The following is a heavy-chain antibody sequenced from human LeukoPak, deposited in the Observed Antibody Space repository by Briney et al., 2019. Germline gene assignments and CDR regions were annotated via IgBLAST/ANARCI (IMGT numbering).Heavy chain of an antibody. D-gene: IGHD6-6*01. Sequence: GGSLRLSCAASGFTFSDYYMSWLRQAPGEGLEWGSYISSSGSTIYYADSVKGRFTISRDNAKNSLYLQMNSLRAEDTAVYYCARAPRTSIAALATDYWGQGTLVTVSP. CDR3: ARAPRTSIAALATDY. V-gene: IGHV3-11*01. CDR2: ISSSGSTI. CDR1: GFTFSDYY. J-gene: IGHJ4*02.